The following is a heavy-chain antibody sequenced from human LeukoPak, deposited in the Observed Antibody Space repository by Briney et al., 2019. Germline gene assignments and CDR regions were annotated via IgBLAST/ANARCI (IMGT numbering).Heavy chain of an antibody. CDR3: ARLYSSSFPLY. J-gene: IGHJ4*02. CDR1: GGSISPYY. Sequence: SETLSLTCSVSGGSISPYYWSWLRQPPGKGLEWIGYIYYSGSTNYNPSLKSRVTISVDTSKNQFSLKLSSVTAADTAVYYCARLYSSSFPLYWGQGTLVTVSS. D-gene: IGHD6-6*01. V-gene: IGHV4-59*08. CDR2: IYYSGST.